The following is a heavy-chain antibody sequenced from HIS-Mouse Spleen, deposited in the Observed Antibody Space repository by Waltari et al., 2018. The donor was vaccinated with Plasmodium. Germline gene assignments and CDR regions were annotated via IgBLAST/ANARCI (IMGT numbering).Heavy chain of an antibody. V-gene: IGHV4-34*01. D-gene: IGHD2-15*01. Sequence: QLQLQQWGAGLLKPSETLSLTCAVYGASFSGYYWRWIRQHPGKGLEWSGEIHNSGSTNYNPSLKSRVTISVDTSKNQFSLKLSSVTAADTAVYYCARLVVVASKDSYWGQGTLVTVSS. J-gene: IGHJ4*02. CDR3: ARLVVVASKDSY. CDR1: GASFSGYY. CDR2: IHNSGST.